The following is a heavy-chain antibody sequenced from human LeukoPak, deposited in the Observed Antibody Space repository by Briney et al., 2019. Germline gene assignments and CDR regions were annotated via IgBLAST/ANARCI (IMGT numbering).Heavy chain of an antibody. CDR1: GYTFTSCG. V-gene: IGHV1-18*01. CDR2: ISAYNGNT. Sequence: GASVKVSCKASGYTFTSCGISWVRQAPGQGLEWMGWISAYNGNTNYAQKLQGRVTMTTDTSTSTAYMELRSLRSDDTAVYYCARVFVLPLLGYCSSTSCPGAWFDPWGQGTLVTVSS. J-gene: IGHJ5*02. CDR3: ARVFVLPLLGYCSSTSCPGAWFDP. D-gene: IGHD2-2*01.